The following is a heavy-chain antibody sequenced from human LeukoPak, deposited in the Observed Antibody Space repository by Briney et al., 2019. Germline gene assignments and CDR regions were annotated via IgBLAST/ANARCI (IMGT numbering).Heavy chain of an antibody. V-gene: IGHV3-15*01. J-gene: IGHJ4*02. CDR3: STGFLGRY. CDR1: GFIFSTAW. Sequence: GGSLRLSCVASGFIFSTAWMSWVRQAPGKGLEWVGRIKSKTDGGTTDYAAPVKGRSTISRDDSKNTLYLQINSLKTEDTAVYYCSTGFLGRYWGQGTLVTVSS. CDR2: IKSKTDGGTT.